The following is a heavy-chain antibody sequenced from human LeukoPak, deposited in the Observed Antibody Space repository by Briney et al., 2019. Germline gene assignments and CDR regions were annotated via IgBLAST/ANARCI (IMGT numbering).Heavy chain of an antibody. V-gene: IGHV3-23*01. CDR1: GFSIGSFG. CDR2: ISLNGETT. D-gene: IGHD6-19*01. Sequence: GGSLRLSCAVSGFSIGSFGMSWVRQAPGKGLEWISAISLNGETTWYADSVKGRFTISRDNSKNTLYLQLTSLRAEDTAVYYCAQGFSSGWYPYWGQGSLVSVSS. J-gene: IGHJ4*02. CDR3: AQGFSSGWYPY.